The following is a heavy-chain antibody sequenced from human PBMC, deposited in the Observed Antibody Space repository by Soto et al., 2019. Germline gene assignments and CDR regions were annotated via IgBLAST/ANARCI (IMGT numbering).Heavy chain of an antibody. CDR3: AKDMYSAGWLIDI. V-gene: IGHV3-30*18. D-gene: IGHD1-26*01. Sequence: SLRLSCAASGFTFSSYGMHWVRQAPGKGLDWLAVISSAGTNKYYGDSVKGRFSISRDNSKETVSLQMDSLSAEDTAVYYCAKDMYSAGWLIDIWCQGTLVTVSS. CDR2: ISSAGTNK. J-gene: IGHJ4*02. CDR1: GFTFSSYG.